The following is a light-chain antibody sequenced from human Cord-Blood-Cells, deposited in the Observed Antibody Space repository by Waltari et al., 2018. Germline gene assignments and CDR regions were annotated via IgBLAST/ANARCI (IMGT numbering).Light chain of an antibody. J-gene: IGKJ1*01. Sequence: DIQMTQSPSTLSASVGDRVTITCRASQSISSWLAWYQQKPGKAPKLLIYDASRLESGVPSRLSGSGAGTEFTRTISSLQSEDFATYCCQQYNSDSWTFGQGTKVEIK. CDR3: QQYNSDSWT. CDR2: DAS. CDR1: QSISSW. V-gene: IGKV1-5*01.